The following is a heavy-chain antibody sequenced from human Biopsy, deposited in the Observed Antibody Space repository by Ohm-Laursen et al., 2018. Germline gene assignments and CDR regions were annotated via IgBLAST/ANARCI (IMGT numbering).Heavy chain of an antibody. CDR2: FKNEIDGGTT. CDR3: THHYDASDDVFDI. CDR1: GFTFSHAW. D-gene: IGHD3-22*01. J-gene: IGHJ3*02. V-gene: IGHV3-15*01. Sequence: SLRLSCAASGFTFSHAWMSWVRQAPGKGLEWVGRFKNEIDGGTTDYAAPVKGRFTILRDDSKNMLFLQMDSLKTEDTAVYYCTHHYDASDDVFDIWGQGTVVTVSS.